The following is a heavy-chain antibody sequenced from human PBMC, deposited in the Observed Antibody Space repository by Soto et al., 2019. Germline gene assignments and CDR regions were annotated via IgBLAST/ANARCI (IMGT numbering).Heavy chain of an antibody. D-gene: IGHD3-22*01. V-gene: IGHV4-61*01. J-gene: IGHJ5*02. CDR1: GGSVSSGTYY. CDR2: IYYSGST. Sequence: PSETLSLTCTVSGGSVSSGTYYWSWIRQPPGTGLEWIGYIYYSGSTNYNPSLKSRVTISVDTSKNQFSLKLSSVTAADTAVYYCARIPVVTALFDPWGQGTLVTVSS. CDR3: ARIPVVTALFDP.